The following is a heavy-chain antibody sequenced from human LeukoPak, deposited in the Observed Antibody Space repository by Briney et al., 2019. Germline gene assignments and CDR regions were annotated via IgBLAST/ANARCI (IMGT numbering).Heavy chain of an antibody. Sequence: ASVKVSCKASGYTFTSDGISWVRQAPGQGLEWMGWISAYNGNTNYAQKLQGRVTMTTDTSTSTAYMELRSLRSDDTAVYYCARDHTQTAYYDFWSGANYYYYYGMGVWGQGTTVTVSS. V-gene: IGHV1-18*01. CDR2: ISAYNGNT. CDR3: ARDHTQTAYYDFWSGANYYYYYGMGV. CDR1: GYTFTSDG. J-gene: IGHJ6*02. D-gene: IGHD3-3*01.